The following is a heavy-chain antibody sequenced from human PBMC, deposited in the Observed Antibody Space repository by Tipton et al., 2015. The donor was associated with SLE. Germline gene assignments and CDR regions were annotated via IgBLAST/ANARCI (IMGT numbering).Heavy chain of an antibody. V-gene: IGHV4-39*01. D-gene: IGHD1-14*01. CDR1: GGSISSSSYY. Sequence: TLSLTCTVSGGSISSSSYYWGWIRQPPGKGLEWIGSIYYSGSTYYNPSLKSRVTISVDTSKNQFSLKLSSVTAADTAVFYCASRTGGYYYGMDVWGQGTMVTVSS. J-gene: IGHJ6*02. CDR3: ASRTGGYYYGMDV. CDR2: IYYSGST.